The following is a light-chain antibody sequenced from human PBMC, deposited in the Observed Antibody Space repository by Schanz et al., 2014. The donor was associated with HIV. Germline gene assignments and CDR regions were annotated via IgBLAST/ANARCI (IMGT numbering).Light chain of an antibody. CDR2: LGS. J-gene: IGKJ2*01. CDR3: MQGTDWLRT. V-gene: IGKV2-28*01. CDR1: QSLLHSNGYNY. Sequence: DIVMTQSPLSLPVTPGEPASISCRSSQSLLHSNGYNYLAWYLQKPGQSPQLLIYLGSNRASGVPDRFSGSGSGTDFTLKISSVEAEDVGFYYCMQGTDWLRTFGQGTKLEI.